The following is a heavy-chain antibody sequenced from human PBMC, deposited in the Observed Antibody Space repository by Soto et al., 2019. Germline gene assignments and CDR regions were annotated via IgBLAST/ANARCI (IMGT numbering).Heavy chain of an antibody. J-gene: IGHJ6*02. D-gene: IGHD3-3*01. CDR2: MPYDGTNK. V-gene: IGHV3-30*18. CDR3: AKLRNVLRFVARLSGMEV. Sequence: GGSLRLSSTASGFIFSAYVMLWVRQAPGKGQEWVAAMPYDGTNKYYSASLKGRFTLSRDNSKNILFLQMSRLTADDSAVYYCAKLRNVLRFVARLSGMEVWGQGTTVSVSS. CDR1: GFIFSAYV.